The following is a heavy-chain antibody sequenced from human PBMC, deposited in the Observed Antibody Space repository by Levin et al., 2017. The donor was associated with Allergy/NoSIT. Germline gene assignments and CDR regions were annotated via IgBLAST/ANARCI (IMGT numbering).Heavy chain of an antibody. D-gene: IGHD5-12*01. J-gene: IGHJ3*02. CDR3: AGVDIVATLTTFDI. CDR1: GGSITTYY. CDR2: IYYSGST. Sequence: PSETLSLTCTVSGGSITTYYWSWIRQPPGKGLEWIGYIYYSGSTNYNPSLKSRVTISLDRTKNHFSLRLSSVTAADTAVYYCAGVDIVATLTTFDIWGQGTMVTVSS. V-gene: IGHV4-59*01.